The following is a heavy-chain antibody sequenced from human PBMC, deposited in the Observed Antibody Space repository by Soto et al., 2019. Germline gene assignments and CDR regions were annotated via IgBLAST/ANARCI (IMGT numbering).Heavy chain of an antibody. Sequence: GASVKVSCKASGGTFSSYTISWVRQAPGQGLEWMGWISAYNGNTNYAQKLQGRVTMTTDTSTSTAYMELRSLRSDDTAVYYCARVPLAIAAAGPLGYYYGMDVWGQGTTVTVSS. J-gene: IGHJ6*02. D-gene: IGHD6-13*01. CDR1: GGTFSSYT. V-gene: IGHV1-18*01. CDR3: ARVPLAIAAAGPLGYYYGMDV. CDR2: ISAYNGNT.